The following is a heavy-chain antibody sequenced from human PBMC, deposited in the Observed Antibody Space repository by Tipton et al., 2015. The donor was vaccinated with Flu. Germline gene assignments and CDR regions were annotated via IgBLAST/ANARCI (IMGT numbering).Heavy chain of an antibody. Sequence: TLSLTCAVSGYSISSGYYWGWIRQPPGKGLEWIGSIYHSGSTNYNPSLKSRVTISVDTSKNQFSLKLSSVTAADTAVYYCARVGSAAAGTNWGQGTLVTVSS. CDR1: GYSISSGYY. J-gene: IGHJ4*02. D-gene: IGHD6-13*01. V-gene: IGHV4-38-2*01. CDR3: ARVGSAAAGTN. CDR2: IYHSGST.